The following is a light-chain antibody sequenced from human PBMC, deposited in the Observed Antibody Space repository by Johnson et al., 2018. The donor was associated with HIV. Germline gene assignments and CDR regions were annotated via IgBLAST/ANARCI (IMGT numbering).Light chain of an antibody. CDR1: SSNIGNNY. V-gene: IGLV1-51*01. CDR3: GTWDSSLRKV. Sequence: QSVLTQPPSVSAAPGQKVTISCSGSSSNIGNNYVSWYQQLPGTAPKLLIYDNNRRPSGIPDRFSGSKSGTSATLGITGLQTGDEADYYCGTWDSSLRKVFGNGTKVTVL. J-gene: IGLJ1*01. CDR2: DNN.